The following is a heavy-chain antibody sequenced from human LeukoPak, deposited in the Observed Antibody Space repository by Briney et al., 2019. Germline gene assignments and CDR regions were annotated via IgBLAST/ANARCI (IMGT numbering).Heavy chain of an antibody. CDR2: INANNGNT. Sequence: SVKVSCKASGYTFTSYGITWVRQAPGQGLEWMGWINANNGNTNYAQNLQGRVTMTRDTSTSTAYMELRSLRSDDTAVYYCARDWSGTGTWGQGTLVTVSS. CDR3: ARDWSGTGT. J-gene: IGHJ5*02. D-gene: IGHD3-3*01. CDR1: GYTFTSYG. V-gene: IGHV1-18*01.